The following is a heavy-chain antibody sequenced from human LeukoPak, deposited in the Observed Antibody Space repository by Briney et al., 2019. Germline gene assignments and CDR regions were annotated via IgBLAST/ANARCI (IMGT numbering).Heavy chain of an antibody. CDR1: GDTFTSYY. D-gene: IGHD3-10*01. CDR2: INPSGGST. Sequence: ASVKVSCKASGDTFTSYYMHWVRQAPGQGLEWMGIINPSGGSTSYAQKFQGRVTMTRDTSTSTVYMELSSLRSEDTAVYYCARFPQYYGSGSYYNEDWFDPGGQGTLVTVSS. CDR3: ARFPQYYGSGSYYNEDWFDP. V-gene: IGHV1-46*01. J-gene: IGHJ5*02.